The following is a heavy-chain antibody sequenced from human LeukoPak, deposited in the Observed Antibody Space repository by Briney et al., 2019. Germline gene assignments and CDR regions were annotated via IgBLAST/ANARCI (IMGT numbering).Heavy chain of an antibody. V-gene: IGHV4-39*07. D-gene: IGHD2-2*01. CDR2: IYYSGST. J-gene: IGHJ5*02. Sequence: SETLSLTCTVSGGSIYNYYWGWIRQPPGKGLEWIGSIYYSGSTYYNPSLKSRVTISVDTSKNQFSLKLSSVTAADTAVYYCARDRLGYCSSTSCSWNWFDPWGQGTLVTVSS. CDR1: GGSIYNYY. CDR3: ARDRLGYCSSTSCSWNWFDP.